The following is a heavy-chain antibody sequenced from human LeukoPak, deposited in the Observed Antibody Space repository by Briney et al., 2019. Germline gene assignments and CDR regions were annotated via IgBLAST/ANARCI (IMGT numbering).Heavy chain of an antibody. Sequence: GGSLRLSCAASGFSFSNYWMHWVRQAPGKGLVWVTRMNSDGSATYYADSVQGPFTISRDNAKNTLYLQMNSLRAEDTAMYFCAKGPNYFDSWGQGTLVTVSS. CDR1: GFSFSNYW. J-gene: IGHJ4*02. CDR3: AKGPNYFDS. V-gene: IGHV3-74*01. CDR2: MNSDGSAT.